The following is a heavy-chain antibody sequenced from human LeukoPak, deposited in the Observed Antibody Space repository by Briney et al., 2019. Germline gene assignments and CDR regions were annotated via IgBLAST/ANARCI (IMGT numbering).Heavy chain of an antibody. V-gene: IGHV4-59*01. Sequence: SETLSLTCTVSGASLSTYSCVWIRQPPGKGLEWIGHLHYSGTTNCNPSLKSRVTISVDTSKNQFSLKLSSVTAADTAVYYCAGGSGSGWMVDSWGQGILVTVSS. CDR1: GASLSTYS. CDR2: LHYSGTT. D-gene: IGHD6-19*01. J-gene: IGHJ4*02. CDR3: AGGSGSGWMVDS.